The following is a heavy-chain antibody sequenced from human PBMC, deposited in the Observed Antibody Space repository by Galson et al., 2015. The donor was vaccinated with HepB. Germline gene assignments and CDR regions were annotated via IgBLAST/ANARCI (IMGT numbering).Heavy chain of an antibody. J-gene: IGHJ4*02. CDR1: GFSLTSTGVG. D-gene: IGHD3-9*01. CDR2: IYWDDDD. Sequence: PALVKPTQTLTLTCTFSGFSLTSTGVGVGWIRQPPGKALEWLAVIYWDDDDRYSPSLKSRLKITKDTSKNQVVLTMTNMDPVDTATYYCAHRPPRYFDWLFENWGQGTLVTVSS. CDR3: AHRPPRYFDWLFEN. V-gene: IGHV2-5*02.